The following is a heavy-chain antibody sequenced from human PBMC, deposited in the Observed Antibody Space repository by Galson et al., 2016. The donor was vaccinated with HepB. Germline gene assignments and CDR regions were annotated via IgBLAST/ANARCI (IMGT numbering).Heavy chain of an antibody. CDR3: AREGVTVDAFDI. V-gene: IGHV3-74*01. D-gene: IGHD2-21*02. CDR1: GFIFSGYW. CDR2: IKSDGSSR. Sequence: SLRLSCAASGFIFSGYWMHWVRQVPGKGLVWVSRIKSDGSSRTYADSVKGRFTISRDNAKSTLYLQMKSLRDDDTAVYYCAREGVTVDAFDIWGQGTMVTVSS. J-gene: IGHJ3*02.